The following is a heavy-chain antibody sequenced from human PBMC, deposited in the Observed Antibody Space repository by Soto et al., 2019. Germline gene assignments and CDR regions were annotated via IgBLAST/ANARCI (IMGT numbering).Heavy chain of an antibody. CDR1: GASFNDNH. CDR3: AIVPASSSWFDP. D-gene: IGHD6-25*01. Sequence: PSETLSLTCNVSGASFNDNHWSWIRQSPGKGLEWIGNLYYSGSTNYNPSLKSRITISVDTSKNQFCLTLSYLTAANTAVYYCAIVPASSSWFDPWGQGTLVTVSS. CDR2: LYYSGST. J-gene: IGHJ5*02. V-gene: IGHV4-59*01.